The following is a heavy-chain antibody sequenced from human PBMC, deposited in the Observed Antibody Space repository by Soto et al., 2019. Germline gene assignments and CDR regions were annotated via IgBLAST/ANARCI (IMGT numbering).Heavy chain of an antibody. V-gene: IGHV3-74*01. J-gene: IGHJ4*02. CDR2: INSDGSST. D-gene: IGHD6-19*01. Sequence: GGSLRLSCGASGFTFSTYNMHWVRQGPGKGLVWVSRINSDGSSTRYADSVKGRFTISRDNAKNTLYLQMNSPSVEDTAIYYCALGGGVSSGWYHAYWGLGALVTVSS. CDR1: GFTFSTYN. CDR3: ALGGGVSSGWYHAY.